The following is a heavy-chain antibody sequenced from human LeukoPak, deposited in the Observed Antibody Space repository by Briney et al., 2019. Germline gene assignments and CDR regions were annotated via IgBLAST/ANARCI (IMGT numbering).Heavy chain of an antibody. CDR2: INPSGGST. D-gene: IGHD1-26*01. Sequence: ASVKVSCKASGYTFTSYYMHWVRQAPGQGLEWMGIINPSGGSTSYAQKFQGRVTMTRNTSISTAYMELSSLRSEDTAVYYCARGSVGGRMDYWGQGTLVTASS. CDR1: GYTFTSYY. J-gene: IGHJ4*02. CDR3: ARGSVGGRMDY. V-gene: IGHV1-46*01.